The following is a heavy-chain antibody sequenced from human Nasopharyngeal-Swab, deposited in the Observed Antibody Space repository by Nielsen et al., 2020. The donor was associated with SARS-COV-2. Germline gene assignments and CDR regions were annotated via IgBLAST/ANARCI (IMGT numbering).Heavy chain of an antibody. CDR1: GFIFSSYT. J-gene: IGHJ5*02. Sequence: GESLKISCDASGFIFSSYTMNWVRQAPGTGLEWVSYISSSGSTIYYADSVKGRFTISRDNAKNSLYLQMNSLRAEDTAVYYCARKGLYDSSGYPFDPWGQGTLVTVSS. V-gene: IGHV3-48*04. D-gene: IGHD3-22*01. CDR3: ARKGLYDSSGYPFDP. CDR2: ISSSGSTI.